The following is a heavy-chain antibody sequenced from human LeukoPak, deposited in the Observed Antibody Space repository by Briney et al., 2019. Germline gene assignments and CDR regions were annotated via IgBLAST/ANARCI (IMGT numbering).Heavy chain of an antibody. J-gene: IGHJ4*02. CDR2: INGYGSST. CDR1: GFTFISYW. CDR3: ARDAPGNTALDY. Sequence: PGESLKISCAASGFTFISYWMHWVRQAPGKGLVWVSRINGYGSSTDFADSVKGRFTISRDNAKNTLYLQMNSLRAEDTAVYYCARDAPGNTALDYWGQGTLVTVSS. V-gene: IGHV3-74*01. D-gene: IGHD5-18*01.